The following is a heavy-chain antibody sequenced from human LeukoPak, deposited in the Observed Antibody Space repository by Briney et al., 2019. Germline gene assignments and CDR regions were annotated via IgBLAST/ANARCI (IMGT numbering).Heavy chain of an antibody. CDR2: IGSNGVST. D-gene: IGHD3-3*01. CDR1: GFTFSSYV. Sequence: GGSLRLSCVASGFTFSSYVMNWVRQAPGKGVEWVSAGVLEWVSSIGSNGVSTYYAASVKGPFTISRDKSKNTLYLQMNSLRVDVAAEYYCAKDLGFYDFWSGYAFDIWGQATMVTVSS. J-gene: IGHJ3*02. CDR3: AKDLGFYDFWSGYAFDI. V-gene: IGHV3-23*01.